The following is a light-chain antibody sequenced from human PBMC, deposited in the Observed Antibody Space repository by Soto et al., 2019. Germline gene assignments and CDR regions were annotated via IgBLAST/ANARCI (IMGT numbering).Light chain of an antibody. CDR2: KAS. CDR1: QSISSW. J-gene: IGKJ1*01. CDR3: QQYNSYSRS. Sequence: DIQITHSPSTRSASVVDGVTITFRASQSISSWLAWYQQKPGKAPKLLIYKASSLESGVPSRFSGSGSGTVFTLTISSLQPDDFATYYCQQYNSYSRSFGQGTKVDIK. V-gene: IGKV1-5*03.